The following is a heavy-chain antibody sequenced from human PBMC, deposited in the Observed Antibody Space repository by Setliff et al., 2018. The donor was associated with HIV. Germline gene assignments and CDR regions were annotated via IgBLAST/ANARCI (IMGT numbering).Heavy chain of an antibody. J-gene: IGHJ6*04. CDR3: ARGKGVGGGVITGGLDV. CDR1: GGSFSSYA. Sequence: GSSVKVSCKASGGSFSSYAISWVRQAPGQGLEWMGGIIPIFGTAKYAQKFQGRVTITTDESTSTAYMELSSLGSEETAVHYGARGKGVGGGVITGGLDVWGKGTTVTVSS. V-gene: IGHV1-69*05. CDR2: IIPIFGTA. D-gene: IGHD3-10*01.